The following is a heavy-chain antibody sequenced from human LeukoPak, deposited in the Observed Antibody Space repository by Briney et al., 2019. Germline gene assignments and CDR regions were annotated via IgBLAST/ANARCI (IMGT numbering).Heavy chain of an antibody. J-gene: IGHJ4*02. CDR3: ARDGQDYGDYFWYFDY. CDR2: ISYDGSNK. Sequence: GRSLRLSCAASGFTFSSYAMHWVRQAPGKGLEWVAVISYDGSNKYYADSVKGRFTISRDNSRNTLYLQMNSLRAEDTAVYYCARDGQDYGDYFWYFDYWGQGTLVTVSS. V-gene: IGHV3-30-3*01. CDR1: GFTFSSYA. D-gene: IGHD4-17*01.